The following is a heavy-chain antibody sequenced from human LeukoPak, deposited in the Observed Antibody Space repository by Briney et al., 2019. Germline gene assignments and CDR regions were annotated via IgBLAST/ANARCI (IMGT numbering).Heavy chain of an antibody. D-gene: IGHD4-17*01. V-gene: IGHV3-9*01. CDR3: ARGPDNYGDPYFDY. J-gene: IGHJ4*02. Sequence: GGSLRLSCAASGFTFDDYAMHWVRRAPGKGLEWVSGISWNSGSIGYADSVKGRFTISRDNAKNTLYLQMNSLSTEDTAVYYCARGPDNYGDPYFDYWGQGTLVTVSS. CDR2: ISWNSGSI. CDR1: GFTFDDYA.